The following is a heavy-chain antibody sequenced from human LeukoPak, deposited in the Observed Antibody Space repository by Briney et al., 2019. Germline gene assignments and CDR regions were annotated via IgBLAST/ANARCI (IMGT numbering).Heavy chain of an antibody. CDR3: ARDQGSLTRSWYTGY. J-gene: IGHJ4*02. CDR2: IDPYSGDT. D-gene: IGHD6-13*01. V-gene: IGHV1-2*06. Sequence: GTSVKVSCKASGYIFTGHYMNWVRQVPGQGLEWMGRIDPYSGDTNFAQKFQGRVTMTRDTSITTAYMDLSSLTPDDTAVYFCARDQGSLTRSWYTGYWGQGTQVTVSS. CDR1: GYIFTGHY.